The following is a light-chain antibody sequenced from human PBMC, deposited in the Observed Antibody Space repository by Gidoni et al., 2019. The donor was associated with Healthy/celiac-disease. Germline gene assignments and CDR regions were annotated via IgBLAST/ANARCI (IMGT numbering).Light chain of an antibody. J-gene: IGLJ3*02. V-gene: IGLV2-8*01. CDR1: SGDVGGYNY. CDR3: SSYAGSNNRV. CDR2: EVG. Sequence: QSALTQPPSASVSPRQSVTFSCTGTSGDVGGYNYVSWYQQHPGTAPKLMIYEVGKRPSGVPARFFGSKSGYAASLSVSVLQAEAEADYFCSSYAGSNNRVFGGWTKLTVL.